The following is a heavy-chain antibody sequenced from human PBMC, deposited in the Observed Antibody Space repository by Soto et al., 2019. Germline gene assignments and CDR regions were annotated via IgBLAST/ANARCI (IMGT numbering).Heavy chain of an antibody. V-gene: IGHV3-48*02. J-gene: IGHJ6*02. CDR1: GFTFSSYS. Sequence: SGGSLRLSCAASGFTFSSYSMNWVRQAPGKGLEWVSYISSSSSTIYYADSVEGRFTISRDNAKNSLYLQMNSLRDEDTAVYYCARPEYSSSSYGMDVWGQGTTVTVSS. CDR2: ISSSSSTI. D-gene: IGHD6-6*01. CDR3: ARPEYSSSSYGMDV.